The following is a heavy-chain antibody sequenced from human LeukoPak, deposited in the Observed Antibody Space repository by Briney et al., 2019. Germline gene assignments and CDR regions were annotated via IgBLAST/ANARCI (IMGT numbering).Heavy chain of an antibody. D-gene: IGHD6-13*01. J-gene: IGHJ4*02. CDR1: GYTFTNYG. CDR2: ISGYKGNP. V-gene: IGHV1-18*01. CDR3: ARDPSLAAAGIRLFDY. Sequence: ASVKVSCKTSGYTFTNYGISWVRQAPGQGLEWMGWISGYKGNPRYAQKVQGRVTMTTDTSTNTAYMEVNSLRSDDTAIYYCARDPSLAAAGIRLFDYWGQGTLVIVSS.